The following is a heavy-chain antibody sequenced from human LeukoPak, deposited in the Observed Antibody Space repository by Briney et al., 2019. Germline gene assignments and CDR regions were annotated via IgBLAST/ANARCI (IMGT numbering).Heavy chain of an antibody. V-gene: IGHV3-23*01. CDR2: ISGSGGST. Sequence: PGGSLRLSCAASGFTFSSYAMSWVRQAPGKGLEWVSAISGSGGSTYYVDSVKGRFTISRDNSKNTLYLQMNSLRAEDTAVYYCARRPVRGNWFDPWGQGTLVTVSS. D-gene: IGHD3-10*01. J-gene: IGHJ5*02. CDR3: ARRPVRGNWFDP. CDR1: GFTFSSYA.